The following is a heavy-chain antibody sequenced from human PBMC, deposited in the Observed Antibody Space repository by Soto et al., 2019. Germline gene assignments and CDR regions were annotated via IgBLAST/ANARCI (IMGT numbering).Heavy chain of an antibody. CDR3: AARIGNIGWYWLDA. CDR1: GFTFTSSA. CDR2: IVLGNGNT. D-gene: IGHD6-19*01. J-gene: IGHJ5*02. Sequence: SVKVSCKASGFTFTSSAVQRVRQARGQPLEWIGWIVLGNGNTNYAQKFQGRVTITRDKSTSTAYMDLSRLRSDDTAMYYCAARIGNIGWYWLDAWGQGTQVTVSS. V-gene: IGHV1-58*01.